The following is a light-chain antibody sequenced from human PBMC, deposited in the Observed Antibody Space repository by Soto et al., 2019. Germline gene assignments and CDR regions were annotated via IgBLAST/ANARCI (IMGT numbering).Light chain of an antibody. Sequence: QSALTQPPSASGTPGQRVTISCSGSSSNIGSNYVYWYQQLPGTAPKLLIYRNNQRPSGVPDRFSGSKSGTSASLAISGLRSEDEADYYCAAWXDSLSGHVFGTGTKVTVL. V-gene: IGLV1-47*01. CDR2: RNN. J-gene: IGLJ1*01. CDR3: AAWXDSLSGHV. CDR1: SSNIGSNY.